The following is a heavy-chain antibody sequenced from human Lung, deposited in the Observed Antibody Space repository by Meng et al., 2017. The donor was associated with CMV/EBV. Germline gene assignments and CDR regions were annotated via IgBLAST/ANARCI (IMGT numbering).Heavy chain of an antibody. CDR2: ISPNNGAT. Sequence: ASVKVSCKASGYTFTDYKMHWVRQAPGQGLEWMGWISPNNGATNYAQKFQGRVTMTRDKSISTAYMELNRLTYDDTAVYYCASKMYYDFWSAYRGTEGVDPFNIWGQGTLVTVSS. CDR1: GYTFTDYK. CDR3: ASKMYYDFWSAYRGTEGVDPFNI. J-gene: IGHJ3*02. D-gene: IGHD3-3*01. V-gene: IGHV1-2*02.